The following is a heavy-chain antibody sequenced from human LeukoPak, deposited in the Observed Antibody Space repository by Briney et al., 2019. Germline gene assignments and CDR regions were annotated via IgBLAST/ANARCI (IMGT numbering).Heavy chain of an antibody. CDR1: GGSISSYY. CDR3: AREGLSLYYFDY. CDR2: IYYSGST. V-gene: IGHV4-59*01. Sequence: SETLSLNCTVSGGSISSYYWSWIRQTPGKGLEWIGYIYYSGSTNYNPSLKSRVTISVDTSKNQFSLKLSSATAADTAVYYCAREGLSLYYFDYWGQGALVTVSS. J-gene: IGHJ4*02.